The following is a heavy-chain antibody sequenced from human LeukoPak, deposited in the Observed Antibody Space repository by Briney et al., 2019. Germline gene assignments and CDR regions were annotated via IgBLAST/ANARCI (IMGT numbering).Heavy chain of an antibody. V-gene: IGHV3-23*01. J-gene: IGHJ4*02. CDR1: GFTFSSYA. CDR3: AKDSESYYDSSGYYYFDY. D-gene: IGHD3-22*01. Sequence: GGSLRLSCAASGFTFSSYAMSWVRQAPGKGLEWVSAISGSGGSTYYADSVKGRFTISRDNSKNTLYLQMSSLRAEDTAVYYCAKDSESYYDSSGYYYFDYWGQGTLVTVSS. CDR2: ISGSGGST.